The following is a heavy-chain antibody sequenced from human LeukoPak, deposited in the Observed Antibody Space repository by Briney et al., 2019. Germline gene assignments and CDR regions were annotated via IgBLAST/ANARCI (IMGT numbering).Heavy chain of an antibody. CDR2: VHYTGTT. J-gene: IGHJ4*02. D-gene: IGHD2/OR15-2a*01. CDR3: ASFLAHRSNDF. V-gene: IGHV4-59*01. CDR1: GGSISSYY. Sequence: PSETLSLTCSVSGGSISSYYWTWFRQPPGKGLERIGYVHYTGTTNYNASLKSRVTISLDTSKNQSSLKLNSMTSADTAVYYCASFLAHRSNDFWGQGTQVTVSS.